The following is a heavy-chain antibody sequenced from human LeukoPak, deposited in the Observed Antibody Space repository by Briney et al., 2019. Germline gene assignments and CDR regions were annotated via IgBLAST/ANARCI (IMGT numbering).Heavy chain of an antibody. J-gene: IGHJ4*02. D-gene: IGHD2-21*02. CDR2: ISSSSTTI. CDR1: GFNFNSYS. V-gene: IGHV3-48*02. CDR3: ARGSDWVDY. Sequence: GGSLRLSCAASGFNFNSYSMNWVRQAPGKGLEWVSYISSSSTTIYYADSVKGRFTISRDNAKNSLYLQTNSLRDEDTAVYYCARGSDWVDYWGQGTLVTVSS.